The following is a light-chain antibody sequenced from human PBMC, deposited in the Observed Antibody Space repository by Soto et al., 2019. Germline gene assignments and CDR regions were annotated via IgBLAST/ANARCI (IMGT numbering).Light chain of an antibody. CDR1: SSDVGGYNY. CDR3: CSYAGSYTLGWV. V-gene: IGLV2-11*01. CDR2: DVS. Sequence: QYVLTQPRSVSGSPGQSVTISCTGTSSDVGGYNYVSWYQQHPGKAPKLMIYDVSKRPSGVPDRFSGSKSGNTASLTISGLQAEDEADYYCCSYAGSYTLGWVLGGGTKVTVL. J-gene: IGLJ3*02.